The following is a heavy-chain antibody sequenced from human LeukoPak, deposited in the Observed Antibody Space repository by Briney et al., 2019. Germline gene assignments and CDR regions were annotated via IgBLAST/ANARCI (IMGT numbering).Heavy chain of an antibody. CDR3: ARDPRTVRI. Sequence: GGSLRLSCAASGFTFSSYVMSWVRQAPGKGLEWLSYISGSGDDTNYADSVRGRFTISRDNAKNSLYLQMNSLRVEDTAVYYCARDPRTVRIWGQGTLVTVSS. CDR2: ISGSGDDT. V-gene: IGHV3-21*05. D-gene: IGHD1-1*01. CDR1: GFTFSSYV. J-gene: IGHJ4*02.